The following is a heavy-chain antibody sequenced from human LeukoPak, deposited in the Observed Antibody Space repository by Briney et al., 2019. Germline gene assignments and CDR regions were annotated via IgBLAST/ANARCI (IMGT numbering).Heavy chain of an antibody. CDR3: VKDNGIPYYYAMDV. V-gene: IGHV3-74*01. D-gene: IGHD1-14*01. CDR1: GFTFSSYW. Sequence: PGGSLRLSCAASGFTFSSYWMHWVRQAPGKGLVWVSRINTDGSSTRYADSVKGRFTISRDNAKNSLHLQMNSLRVEDTALYYCVKDNGIPYYYAMDVWGQGTTVTVSS. J-gene: IGHJ6*02. CDR2: INTDGSST.